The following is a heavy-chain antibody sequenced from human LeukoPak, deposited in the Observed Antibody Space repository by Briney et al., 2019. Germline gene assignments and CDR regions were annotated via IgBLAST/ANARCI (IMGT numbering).Heavy chain of an antibody. CDR1: GGSISSYY. CDR2: IYYSGST. V-gene: IGHV4-59*12. D-gene: IGHD3-22*01. CDR3: ARGWRSSGYYYAYDY. J-gene: IGHJ4*02. Sequence: SETLSLTCTVSGGSISSYYWSWIRQPPGKGLEWIGYIYYSGSTNYNPSLKSRVTISEDMSKKQFSLKLSSVTAADTAVYYCARGWRSSGYYYAYDYWGQGTLVTVSS.